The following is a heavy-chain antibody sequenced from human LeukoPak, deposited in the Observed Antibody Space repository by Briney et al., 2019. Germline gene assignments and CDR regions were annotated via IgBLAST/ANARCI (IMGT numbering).Heavy chain of an antibody. Sequence: SETLSLTCTVSGGSISSYYWNWIRQPPGTGLELLGYIYYSGSTNYNPSLESRVTISVDTSKNQFSLKLSSVTAADTAVYYCARQIVVVPAALYWFDPWGQGTLVTVSS. J-gene: IGHJ5*02. V-gene: IGHV4-59*08. CDR3: ARQIVVVPAALYWFDP. D-gene: IGHD2-15*01. CDR1: GGSISSYY. CDR2: IYYSGST.